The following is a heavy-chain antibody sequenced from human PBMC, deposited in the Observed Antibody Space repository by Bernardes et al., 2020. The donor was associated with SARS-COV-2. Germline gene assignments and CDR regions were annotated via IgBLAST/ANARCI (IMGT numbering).Heavy chain of an antibody. CDR2: ISGSGGST. D-gene: IGHD3-3*01. CDR1: GFTFSSYA. J-gene: IGHJ4*02. CDR3: AKREYYDFWSGPIDY. Sequence: GGSLRLSCAASGFTFSSYAMSWVRQAPGKGLEWVSAISGSGGSTYYADSVKGRFTISRDNSKNTLYLQMNSLRAEDTAVYYCAKREYYDFWSGPIDYWGQGNLVTVSS. V-gene: IGHV3-23*01.